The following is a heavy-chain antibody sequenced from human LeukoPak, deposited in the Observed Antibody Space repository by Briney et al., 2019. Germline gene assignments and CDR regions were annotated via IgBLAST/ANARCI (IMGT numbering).Heavy chain of an antibody. CDR1: GFTFSSYE. CDR3: ATSRGYNSGYRALELPPSPID. CDR2: ISSSGSTI. Sequence: GGSLRLSCAASGFTFSSYEMNWVRQAPGKGLEWVSYISSSGSTIYYADSVKGRFTISRDNAKNSLFLQMNSLRAEDTAAYYCATSRGYNSGYRALELPPSPIDWGQGTLVTVSS. V-gene: IGHV3-48*03. J-gene: IGHJ4*02. D-gene: IGHD5-18*01.